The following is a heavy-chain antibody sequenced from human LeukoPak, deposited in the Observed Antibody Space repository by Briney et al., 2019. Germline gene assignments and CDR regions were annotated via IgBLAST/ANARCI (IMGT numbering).Heavy chain of an antibody. CDR3: ARDGSRDGGDWGWFDP. D-gene: IGHD2-21*02. CDR2: INPSGGST. Sequence: ASVKVSCKATGYTFTSYNMHWVRQAPGQGLEWMGVINPSGGSTSNAQKFQGRVTMTRDTSTGTVYMELSSLRSEDTAVYYCARDGSRDGGDWGWFDPWGQGTLVTVSS. CDR1: GYTFTSYN. V-gene: IGHV1-46*03. J-gene: IGHJ5*02.